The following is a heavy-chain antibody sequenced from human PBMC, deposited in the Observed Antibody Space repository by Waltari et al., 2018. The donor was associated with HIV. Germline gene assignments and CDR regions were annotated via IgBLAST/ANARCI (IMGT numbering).Heavy chain of an antibody. CDR2: INAGNGNT. D-gene: IGHD1-20*01. Sequence: QVQIVQSGAEVKKPGASVKVSCMTSGYTFTSYAMHWVRQAPGQRPEWMGWINAGNGNTKYSQNFQDRVTITRDTSASTVYMELSSLRSEDTAVYYCARDRGITGVNWFDPWGQGTLVTVSS. J-gene: IGHJ5*02. CDR1: GYTFTSYA. V-gene: IGHV1-3*01. CDR3: ARDRGITGVNWFDP.